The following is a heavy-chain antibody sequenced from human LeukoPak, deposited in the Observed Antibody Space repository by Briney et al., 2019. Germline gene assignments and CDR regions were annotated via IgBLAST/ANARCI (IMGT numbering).Heavy chain of an antibody. CDR3: ASPGTTVTDN. D-gene: IGHD4-17*01. Sequence: SVKVSCKASGYTFTGYYMHWVRQAPGQGLEWMGGIIPIFGTANYAQKFQGRVTITADESTSTAYMELSSLRSEGTAVYYCASPGTTVTDNWGQGTLVTVSS. J-gene: IGHJ4*02. CDR1: GYTFTGYY. CDR2: IIPIFGTA. V-gene: IGHV1-69*13.